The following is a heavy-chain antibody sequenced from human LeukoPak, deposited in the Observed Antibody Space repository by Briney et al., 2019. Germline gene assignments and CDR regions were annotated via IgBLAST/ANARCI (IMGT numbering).Heavy chain of an antibody. V-gene: IGHV3-30*02. Sequence: PGGSLRLSCAASGFTFSSYGMHWVRQAPGKGLEWVAFIRYDGSNKYYADSVKGRFTISRDNSKNTLYLQMNSLRAEDTAVYYCARAEIAARGSVAFDIWGQGTMVTVSS. D-gene: IGHD6-13*01. CDR1: GFTFSSYG. CDR2: IRYDGSNK. J-gene: IGHJ3*02. CDR3: ARAEIAARGSVAFDI.